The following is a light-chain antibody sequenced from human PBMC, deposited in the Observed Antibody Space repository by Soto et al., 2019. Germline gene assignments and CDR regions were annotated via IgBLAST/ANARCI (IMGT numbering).Light chain of an antibody. J-gene: IGLJ2*01. V-gene: IGLV2-14*01. CDR3: SSYTSSNTLI. CDR1: SSDVGGYNY. CDR2: EVT. Sequence: QSVLTQPASVSGSPGQSITISCTGTSSDVGGYNYVSWFQQSPGKVPKVMIYEVTNRPSGVSNRFSGSKSGNTASLTISGLQAGDEADYYCSSYTSSNTLIFGGGTKVTVL.